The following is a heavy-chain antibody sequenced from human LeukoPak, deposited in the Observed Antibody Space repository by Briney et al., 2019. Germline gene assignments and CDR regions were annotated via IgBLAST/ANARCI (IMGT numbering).Heavy chain of an antibody. D-gene: IGHD2-15*01. V-gene: IGHV3-7*03. CDR2: IKQDGSEK. Sequence: GGSLRLSCAASGFTFSSYWMSWVRQAPGKGLEWVANIKQDGSEKYYVDSVKGRFTISRDNAKNSLYLQMNSLRAEDTAVYYCARYIVVVAAATGDLDYWGQGTLVTVSS. J-gene: IGHJ4*02. CDR3: ARYIVVVAAATGDLDY. CDR1: GFTFSSYW.